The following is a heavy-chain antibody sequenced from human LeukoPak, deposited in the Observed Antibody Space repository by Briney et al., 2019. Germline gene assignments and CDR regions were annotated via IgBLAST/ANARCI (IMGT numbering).Heavy chain of an antibody. CDR2: IYDSGYT. V-gene: IGHV4-38-2*02. D-gene: IGHD6-19*01. J-gene: IGHJ4*02. CDR1: GCSISSGYY. CDR3: ARRKGSGWSDYFDY. Sequence: NPSESLSLTCTVSGCSISSGYYWGWIRQPPGKGLEWIGYIYDSGYTNYNPSLKSRVTISADTSKNQFSLMLTSVTAADTAVYYCARRKGSGWSDYFDYWGQGTLVTVSS.